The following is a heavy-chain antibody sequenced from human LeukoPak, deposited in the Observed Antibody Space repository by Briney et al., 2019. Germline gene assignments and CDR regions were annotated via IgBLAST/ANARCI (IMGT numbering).Heavy chain of an antibody. Sequence: ASVKVSCKASGYTFTGYYMHWVRQAPGQGLEWMGWINPNSGGTNYAQKFQGRVTMTRDTSISTAYTELSRLRSDDTAVYYCARVSGSYYYYGMDVWGQGTTVTVSS. CDR3: ARVSGSYYYYGMDV. D-gene: IGHD1-26*01. CDR1: GYTFTGYY. CDR2: INPNSGGT. J-gene: IGHJ6*02. V-gene: IGHV1-2*02.